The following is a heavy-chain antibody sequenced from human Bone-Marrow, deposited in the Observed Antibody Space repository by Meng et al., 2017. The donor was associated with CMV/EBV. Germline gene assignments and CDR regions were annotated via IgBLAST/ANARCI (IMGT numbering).Heavy chain of an antibody. CDR3: ARGGRLGYYYGMDV. V-gene: IGHV3-48*04. CDR2: ISSSSSTI. D-gene: IGHD3-16*01. Sequence: GESLKISCAASGFTFSSYAMHWVRQAPGKGLEWVSYISSSSSTIYYADSVKGRFTISRDNAKNSLYLQMNSLRAEDTAVYSCARGGRLGYYYGMDVWGQGTTVTVSS. J-gene: IGHJ6*02. CDR1: GFTFSSYA.